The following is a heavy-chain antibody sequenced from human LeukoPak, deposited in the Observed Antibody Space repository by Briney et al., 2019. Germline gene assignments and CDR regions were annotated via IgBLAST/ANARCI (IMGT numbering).Heavy chain of an antibody. CDR1: GFTFSSYS. V-gene: IGHV3-48*01. CDR2: ISSSSSTI. Sequence: GGSLRLSCAASGFTFSSYSMNWVRQAPGKGLEWVSYISSSSSTIYYADSVKGRFTISRDNSKNTLYLQMNSLRAEDTAVYYCAKMGYSSSYPYYYYYMDVWGKGTTVTVSS. D-gene: IGHD6-6*01. J-gene: IGHJ6*03. CDR3: AKMGYSSSYPYYYYYMDV.